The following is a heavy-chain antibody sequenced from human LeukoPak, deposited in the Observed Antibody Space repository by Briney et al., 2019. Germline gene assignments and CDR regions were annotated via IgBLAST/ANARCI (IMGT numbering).Heavy chain of an antibody. CDR2: IYYSGST. J-gene: IGHJ4*02. D-gene: IGHD2-2*02. V-gene: IGHV4-39*01. CDR1: GGSISSSSYY. CDR3: ARRPPIKHIVVVPAAIRDY. Sequence: SETLSLTCTVSGGSISSSSYYWGWIRQPPGKGLEWIGSIYYSGSTYYNPSLKSRVTISVDTSKNQFSLKLSSVTAADTAVYYCARRPPIKHIVVVPAAIRDYWGQGTLVTVSS.